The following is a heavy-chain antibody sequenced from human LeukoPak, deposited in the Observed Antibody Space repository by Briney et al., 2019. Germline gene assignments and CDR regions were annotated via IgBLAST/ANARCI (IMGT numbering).Heavy chain of an antibody. CDR3: AKNWGATIYYAFDI. CDR2: ISGSGGYT. CDR1: GFTFSSYA. J-gene: IGHJ3*02. D-gene: IGHD5-12*01. Sequence: PGGSLRLSCAASGFTFSSYAISWVRQAPGKGLEWVSAISGSGGYTYYADSVKGRLTISRDNSKNTLYLQMNSLRAEDTAVYYCAKNWGATIYYAFDIWGQGTMATVSS. V-gene: IGHV3-23*01.